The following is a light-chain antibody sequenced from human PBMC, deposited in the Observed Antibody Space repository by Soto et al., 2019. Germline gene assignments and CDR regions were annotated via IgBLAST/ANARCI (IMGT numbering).Light chain of an antibody. Sequence: EIVMTQSPATLSASPGERATLSCRAIQSVSNNYLAWYQQKPGQAPRLLIYGASTRATGVPARFSGSGSGTDFTLTISSLEPEDFAVYYCHQRSNWPPDTFGQGTRLEI. CDR1: QSVSNNY. V-gene: IGKV3-11*01. CDR3: HQRSNWPPDT. J-gene: IGKJ5*01. CDR2: GAS.